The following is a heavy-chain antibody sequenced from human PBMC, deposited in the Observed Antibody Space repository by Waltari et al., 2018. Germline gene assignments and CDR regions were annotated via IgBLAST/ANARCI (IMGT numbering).Heavy chain of an antibody. CDR3: ARGLRMRKYYFQDY. D-gene: IGHD3-10*01. Sequence: QLQLVQSGSEVKKPGASVQVSCKASGYTFPSYDINWVRQATGQGLEWMGWRNPNSGNTGYAQKFQGRVTMTRNTSISTAYMELSSLRSEDTAVYYCARGLRMRKYYFQDYWGQGTLVTVSS. CDR1: GYTFPSYD. J-gene: IGHJ4*02. V-gene: IGHV1-8*01. CDR2: RNPNSGNT.